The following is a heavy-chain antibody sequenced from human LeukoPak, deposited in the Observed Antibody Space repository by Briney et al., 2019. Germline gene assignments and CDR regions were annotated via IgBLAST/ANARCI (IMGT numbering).Heavy chain of an antibody. CDR3: AKFGYNGYAYDY. J-gene: IGHJ4*02. D-gene: IGHD5-12*01. Sequence: GGSLRLSCATSRFTSSSYWMSWVRQAPGKGLEWVANINQDGSEKYYVDSVRGRFTISRDNAKNSLYLQMNSLRVEDTAVYYCAKFGYNGYAYDYWGQGTLVTVSS. CDR1: RFTSSSYW. V-gene: IGHV3-7*01. CDR2: INQDGSEK.